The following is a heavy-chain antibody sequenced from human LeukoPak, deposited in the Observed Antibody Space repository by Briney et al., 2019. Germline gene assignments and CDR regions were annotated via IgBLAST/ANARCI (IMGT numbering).Heavy chain of an antibody. D-gene: IGHD3-9*01. CDR3: ARDRGYDILTGFDY. J-gene: IGHJ4*02. V-gene: IGHV4-59*01. CDR2: IYYSGST. CDR1: GGSISSYY. Sequence: SETLSLTCTVSGGSISSYYWSWIRQPPGKGLEWIGYIYYSGSTNYNPSLKSRVTISVDTSKNQFSLKLSSVTAADTAVYYCARDRGYDILTGFDYWGQGTLVTVSS.